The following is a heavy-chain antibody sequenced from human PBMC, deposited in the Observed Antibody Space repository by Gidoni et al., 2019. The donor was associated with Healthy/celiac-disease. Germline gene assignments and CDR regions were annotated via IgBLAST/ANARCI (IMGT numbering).Heavy chain of an antibody. V-gene: IGHV4-39*01. CDR3: ARLTRGIAAAWAGAFDP. D-gene: IGHD6-13*01. J-gene: IGHJ5*02. Sequence: QLQLQESGPGLVKPSETLSLTCTVSGGSISSSSYYWGWIRQPPGKGLEWIGSIYYSGSTYYNPSLKSRVTISVDTSKNQFSLKLSSVTAADTAVYYCARLTRGIAAAWAGAFDPWGQGTLVTVSS. CDR1: GGSISSSSYY. CDR2: IYYSGST.